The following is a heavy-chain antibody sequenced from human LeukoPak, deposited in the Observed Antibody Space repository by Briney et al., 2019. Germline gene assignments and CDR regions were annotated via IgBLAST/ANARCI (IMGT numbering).Heavy chain of an antibody. CDR1: GFTFSSYA. V-gene: IGHV3-23*01. Sequence: GASLRLSCAASGFTFSSYAMSWVRQAPGKGLEWVSAISGSGGSTYYADSVKGRFTIPRDNSKNTLYLQMNSLRAEDTAVYYCAKDSGSYYYFDYWGQGTLVTVSS. CDR2: ISGSGGST. J-gene: IGHJ4*02. CDR3: AKDSGSYYYFDY. D-gene: IGHD1-26*01.